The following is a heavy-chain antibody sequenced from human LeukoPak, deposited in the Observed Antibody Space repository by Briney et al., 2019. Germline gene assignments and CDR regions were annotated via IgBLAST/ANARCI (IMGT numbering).Heavy chain of an antibody. CDR3: VKDYQVGNSPAFGDY. Sequence: DPGGSLRLSCAASGFTFSSHAMSWVRRAPGKGLGWVSGLIENGATTYYADSVKGRFTISRDNSRNTMYLQMNSLRVEDTAVYYCVKDYQVGNSPAFGDYWGQGTLVTISS. J-gene: IGHJ4*02. CDR1: GFTFSSHA. V-gene: IGHV3-23*01. D-gene: IGHD1-26*01. CDR2: LIENGATT.